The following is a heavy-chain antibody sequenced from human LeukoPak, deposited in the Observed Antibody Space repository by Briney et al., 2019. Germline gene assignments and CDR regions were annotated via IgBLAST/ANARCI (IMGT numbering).Heavy chain of an antibody. V-gene: IGHV3-23*01. J-gene: IGHJ4*02. CDR1: GFTFSDYY. Sequence: GGSLRLSCAASGFTFSDYYMSWIRQAPGKGLEWVSAISGSGGSTYYADSVKGRFTISRDNSKNTLYLQMNSLRVEDTAVYYCAKDPMVRGLTYDQWGQGTLVTVSS. CDR3: AKDPMVRGLTYDQ. CDR2: ISGSGGST. D-gene: IGHD3-10*01.